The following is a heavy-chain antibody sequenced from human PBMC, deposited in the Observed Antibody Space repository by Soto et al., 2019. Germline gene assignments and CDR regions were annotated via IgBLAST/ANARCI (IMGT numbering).Heavy chain of an antibody. V-gene: IGHV3-21*01. CDR3: ASAPTAADNYGFWSGYFY. CDR2: ISSSSSYI. D-gene: IGHD3-3*01. Sequence: GGSLRLSCAASGFTFSSYSMNWVRQAPGKGLEWVSSISSSSSYIYYADSVKGRFTISRDNAKNSLYLQMNSLRAEDTAVYYCASAPTAADNYGFWSGYFYWGQGTLVTVSS. CDR1: GFTFSSYS. J-gene: IGHJ4*02.